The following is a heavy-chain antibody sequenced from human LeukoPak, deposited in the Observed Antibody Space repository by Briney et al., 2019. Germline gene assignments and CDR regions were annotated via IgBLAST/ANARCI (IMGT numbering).Heavy chain of an antibody. D-gene: IGHD2-2*01. CDR2: IYYSGST. J-gene: IGHJ4*02. V-gene: IGHV4-30-4*08. CDR3: ARVVVIAARRSVDY. CDR1: GGSISSGDYY. Sequence: PSETLTLTCTVSGGSISSGDYYWSWIRQPPGKGLEWIGYIYYSGSTYYNPSLKSRVTISVDTSKNQFSLKLSSVTAADTAVYYCARVVVIAARRSVDYWGQGTLVTVSS.